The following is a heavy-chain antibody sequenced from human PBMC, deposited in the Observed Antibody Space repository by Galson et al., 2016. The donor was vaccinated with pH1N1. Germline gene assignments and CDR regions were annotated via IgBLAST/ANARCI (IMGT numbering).Heavy chain of an antibody. CDR2: IIGSGSIT. V-gene: IGHV3-48*03. D-gene: IGHD5-24*01. Sequence: SLRLSCAASGFRFRTYEMHWVRQAPGKGLEWVSYIIGSGSITNYADSVRGRFTISRDNAKNSLFLQMDSLRAEDTAIYYCVRETRDDYNYGNFDYWGQGTLVTVSS. CDR1: GFRFRTYE. J-gene: IGHJ4*02. CDR3: VRETRDDYNYGNFDY.